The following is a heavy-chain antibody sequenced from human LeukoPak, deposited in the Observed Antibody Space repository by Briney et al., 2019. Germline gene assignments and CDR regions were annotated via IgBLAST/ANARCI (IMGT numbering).Heavy chain of an antibody. Sequence: GGSLRLSCAAPGFTFSSYAMHWVRQAPGKGLEWVAVISYDGSNKYYADSVMGRFTISRDNSKNTLYLQMNSLRAEDTAVYYCARGGYDSSGYGRYWGQGTLVTVSS. J-gene: IGHJ4*02. D-gene: IGHD3-22*01. V-gene: IGHV3-30-3*01. CDR3: ARGGYDSSGYGRY. CDR1: GFTFSSYA. CDR2: ISYDGSNK.